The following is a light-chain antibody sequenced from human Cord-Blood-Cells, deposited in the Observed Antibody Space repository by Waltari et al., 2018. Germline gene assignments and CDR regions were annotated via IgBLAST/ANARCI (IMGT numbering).Light chain of an antibody. CDR2: RNN. CDR3: SALDSSLSAWV. J-gene: IGLJ3*02. Sequence: QAGLTQPPSVSKGLRQTATLPCTGNSNIVGNQGAAWLQQHQGHPPTLLSYRNNNRPSGISERFSASRSGNTASLTITGRQPEDEADYYCSALDSSLSAWVFGGGTKLTVL. CDR1: SNIVGNQG. V-gene: IGLV10-54*02.